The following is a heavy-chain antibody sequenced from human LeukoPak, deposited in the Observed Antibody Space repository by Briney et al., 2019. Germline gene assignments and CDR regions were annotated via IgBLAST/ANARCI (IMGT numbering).Heavy chain of an antibody. CDR1: GFTFSSYS. V-gene: IGHV3-48*04. D-gene: IGHD1-26*01. CDR3: ARDRGIVGTTGYYYMDV. J-gene: IGHJ6*03. CDR2: IGSTI. Sequence: GGSLRLSCAASGFTFSSYSMNWVRQAPGKGLEGVSYIGSTIYYADSVKGRFTISRDNAKNSLYLQMNSLRAEDTAAYYCARDRGIVGTTGYYYMDVWGKGTTVTVSS.